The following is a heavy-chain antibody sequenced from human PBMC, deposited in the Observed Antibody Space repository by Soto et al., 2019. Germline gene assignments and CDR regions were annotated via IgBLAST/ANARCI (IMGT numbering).Heavy chain of an antibody. V-gene: IGHV1-46*03. CDR1: GYTFTSSY. D-gene: IGHD3-16*01. CDR2: INPMGGST. J-gene: IGHJ4*02. CDR3: GRGLFAGDY. Sequence: QVQLVQSGAEVKKPGASVKVSCKASGYTFTSSYIHWVRQAPGQGLEWMAIINPMGGSTNYAQKFLGRVTVTMDTSASTVYMELSSLRSEDTAVYYCGRGLFAGDYWGQGTLVTVSS.